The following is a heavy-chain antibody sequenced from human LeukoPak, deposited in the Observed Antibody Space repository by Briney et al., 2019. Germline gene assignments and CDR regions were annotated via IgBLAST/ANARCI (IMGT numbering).Heavy chain of an antibody. CDR1: GGSISSGGYC. Sequence: SQTLSLTCAVSGGSISSGGYCWSCIRQPPGKGLEWNGYIYHSGSTYYNPYLKSRVTISVDRSKSQFSLKLSSVTAADTAVYYCARGRWVRGVIIYYFDYWGQGTLVTVSS. CDR3: ARGRWVRGVIIYYFDY. D-gene: IGHD3-10*01. J-gene: IGHJ4*02. V-gene: IGHV4-30-2*01. CDR2: IYHSGST.